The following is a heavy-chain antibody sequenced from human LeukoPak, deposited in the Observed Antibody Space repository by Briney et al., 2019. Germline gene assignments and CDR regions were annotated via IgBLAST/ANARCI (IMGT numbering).Heavy chain of an antibody. J-gene: IGHJ3*02. Sequence: SETLSLTCAVSGDSISSNYCWRWVRQFPGKGLEWIGEVYRRGSTSYNPSLKSRVVISIDKSKNQYSLNLNSVTAADTAMYYCGRHAYGDSSAAFDIWGQGTMVIVSP. V-gene: IGHV4-4*02. CDR3: GRHAYGDSSAAFDI. D-gene: IGHD4-17*01. CDR2: VYRRGST. CDR1: GDSISSNYC.